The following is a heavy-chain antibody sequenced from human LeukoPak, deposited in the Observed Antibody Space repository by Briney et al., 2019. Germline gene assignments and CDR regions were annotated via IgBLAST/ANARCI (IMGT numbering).Heavy chain of an antibody. V-gene: IGHV3-30*02. CDR1: GFTFSGYG. J-gene: IGHJ6*03. CDR3: AKDRHTAAYYYYYMDV. CDR2: IRNDGSNK. D-gene: IGHD5-18*01. Sequence: GGSLRLSCAASGFTFSGYGMHWVRQAPGKGLEWVAFIRNDGSNKYYADSVKGRFTISRDNSKNTLYLQMNSLRAEDTAVYYCAKDRHTAAYYYYYMDVWGKGTTVTVSS.